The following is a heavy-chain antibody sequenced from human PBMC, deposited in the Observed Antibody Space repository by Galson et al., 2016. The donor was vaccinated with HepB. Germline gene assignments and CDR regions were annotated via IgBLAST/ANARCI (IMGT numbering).Heavy chain of an antibody. Sequence: SLRLSCAAAGFTLGSFGMNWVRQTPGKEPEWLAVIWYNGRNKYYADSVRGRFTISRDTSTNMVYLQMNSLRVEDKAMYYCASDTGGCNGFGCSYYFDYWGQGTLVTVSS. CDR1: GFTLGSFG. V-gene: IGHV3-33*01. J-gene: IGHJ4*02. CDR3: ASDTGGCNGFGCSYYFDY. CDR2: IWYNGRNK. D-gene: IGHD2/OR15-2a*01.